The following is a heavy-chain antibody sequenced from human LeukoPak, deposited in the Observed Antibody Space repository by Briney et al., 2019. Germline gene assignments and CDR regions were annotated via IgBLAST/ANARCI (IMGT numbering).Heavy chain of an antibody. Sequence: PGGSLRLSCAASGFTFSSYTMNWVRQAPGKGLEWVSSISPDSAYIYYADSVEGRFTISRDNAKNSLYLQMNSLRAEDTAVYYCARGSYGAYDYWGQGNLVTVSS. D-gene: IGHD4/OR15-4a*01. CDR1: GFTFSSYT. V-gene: IGHV3-21*04. CDR3: ARGSYGAYDY. J-gene: IGHJ4*02. CDR2: ISPDSAYI.